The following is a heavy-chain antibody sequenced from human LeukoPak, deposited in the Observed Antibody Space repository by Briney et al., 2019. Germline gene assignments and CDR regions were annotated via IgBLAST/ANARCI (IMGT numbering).Heavy chain of an antibody. CDR3: AVRDGYNPKIDY. D-gene: IGHD5-24*01. Sequence: PGGSLRLSCAASGFTFSSYAMSWVRQAPGKGLEWVSAISGSGSTIYYADSVKGRFTISRDNAKNSLYLQMNSLRAEDTAVYYCAVRDGYNPKIDYWGQGTLVTVSS. CDR1: GFTFSSYA. V-gene: IGHV3-48*04. J-gene: IGHJ4*02. CDR2: ISGSGSTI.